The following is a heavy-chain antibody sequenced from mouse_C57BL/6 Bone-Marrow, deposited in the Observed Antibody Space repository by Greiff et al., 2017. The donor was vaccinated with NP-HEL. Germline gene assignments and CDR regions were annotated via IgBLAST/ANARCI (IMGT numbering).Heavy chain of an antibody. V-gene: IGHV1-18*01. CDR1: GYTFTDYN. J-gene: IGHJ2*01. D-gene: IGHD1-1*01. CDR3: ARNYYGSSSYYFDD. Sequence: VQLQQSGPELVKPGASVEIPCKASGYTFTDYNMDWVKQSHGKSLEWIGDINPNNGGTIYNQKFKGKATLTVDKSSSTAYMGLRSLTSEDTAVYYCARNYYGSSSYYFDDWGQGTTLTVSS. CDR2: INPNNGGT.